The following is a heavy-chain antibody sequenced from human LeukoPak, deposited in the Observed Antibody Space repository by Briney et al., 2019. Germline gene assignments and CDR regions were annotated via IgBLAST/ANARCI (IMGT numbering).Heavy chain of an antibody. D-gene: IGHD1-7*01. CDR3: GRGTLSYAGMDV. V-gene: IGHV3-74*01. Sequence: GGSLRLSCAASGFTFRSHWIHWVREVPGKGLVWVSRINGDGSVTDYAGSVTGRFTISRENAKNTVYLQMNSLRAEDTAVYYCGRGTLSYAGMDVWGQGTTVTVSS. CDR1: GFTFRSHW. CDR2: INGDGSVT. J-gene: IGHJ6*02.